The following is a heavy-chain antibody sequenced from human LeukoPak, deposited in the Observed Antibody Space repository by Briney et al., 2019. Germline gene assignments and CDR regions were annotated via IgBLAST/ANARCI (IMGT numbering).Heavy chain of an antibody. V-gene: IGHV1-69*05. D-gene: IGHD3-3*01. CDR2: IIPIFGTA. CDR3: AREAVTIFGVVRTQTTKLPHRFDP. J-gene: IGHJ5*02. Sequence: SVKVSCKASGGTFSSYAISWVRQAPGQGLEWMGGIIPIFGTANYAQKFQGRVIMTRDMSTSTVYMELSSLRSEDTAVYYCAREAVTIFGVVRTQTTKLPHRFDPWGQGTLVTVSS. CDR1: GGTFSSYA.